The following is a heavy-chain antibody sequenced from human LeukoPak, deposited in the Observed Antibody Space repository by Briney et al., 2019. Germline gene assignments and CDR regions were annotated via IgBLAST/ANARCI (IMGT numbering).Heavy chain of an antibody. CDR1: GFTISSHA. D-gene: IGHD6-13*01. Sequence: GGSLRLSCAASGFTISSHAMSEVRPAPGKALEWGSAISGSCGSTYYADSVKGRFTISRDNSKNTLYLQMNSLRAEDTAVYYCAKSGIAAAGTFRSYYYYGMDVWGKGTTVTVSS. CDR3: AKSGIAAAGTFRSYYYYGMDV. J-gene: IGHJ6*04. V-gene: IGHV3-23*01. CDR2: ISGSCGST.